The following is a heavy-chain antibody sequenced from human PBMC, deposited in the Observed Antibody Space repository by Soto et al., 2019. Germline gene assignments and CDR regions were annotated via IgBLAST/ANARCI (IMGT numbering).Heavy chain of an antibody. V-gene: IGHV4-39*01. CDR1: GGSISSSSYY. Sequence: SETVSLTCTVSGGSISSSSYYWGWIRQPPGKGLEWIGSIYYSGSTYYNPSLKSRVTISVDTSKNQFSLKLSSVTAADTAVYYCARQSRSGSLDNGNGMDVWGQGTTVTVSS. D-gene: IGHD1-20*01. J-gene: IGHJ6*02. CDR2: IYYSGST. CDR3: ARQSRSGSLDNGNGMDV.